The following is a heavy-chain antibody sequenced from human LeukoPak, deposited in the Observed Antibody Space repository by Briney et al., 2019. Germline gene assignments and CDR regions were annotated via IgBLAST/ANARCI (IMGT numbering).Heavy chain of an antibody. J-gene: IGHJ4*02. Sequence: SSETLSLTCAVYGGSFSGYYWSWIRQPPGKGLEWIGETNHSGSTNYNPSLKSRVTISVDTSKNQFSLKLSSVTAADTAVYYCARRGRGETQIDYWGQGTLVTVSS. V-gene: IGHV4-34*01. CDR1: GGSFSGYY. CDR2: TNHSGST. D-gene: IGHD2-21*01. CDR3: ARRGRGETQIDY.